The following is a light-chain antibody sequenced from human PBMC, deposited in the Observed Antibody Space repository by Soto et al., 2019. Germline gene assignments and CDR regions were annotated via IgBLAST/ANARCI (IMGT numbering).Light chain of an antibody. J-gene: IGKJ4*01. CDR3: MQALQTPLT. V-gene: IGKV2-28*01. Sequence: DIVVTQSPLSLSVNPGESASISCRSSQSLLHTNGYNHLDWYLQKPGQSPQLLICLSSIRASGVPDRISGSGSGTDFTLKISRVEAEDVGTYYCMQALQTPLTFGGGTKVEIK. CDR1: QSLLHTNGYNH. CDR2: LSS.